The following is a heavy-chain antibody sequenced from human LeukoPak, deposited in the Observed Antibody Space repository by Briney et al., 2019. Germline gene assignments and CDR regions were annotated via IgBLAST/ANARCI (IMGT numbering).Heavy chain of an antibody. D-gene: IGHD3-22*01. CDR3: ARYDSSGYYWVRGAFDI. CDR1: GGSISNYH. Sequence: PSETLSLTCTVSGGSISNYHWTWIRQPPGKGLEYIGYIYNSGTTFYNPSLKSRVAISLDTSKKQFSLRLSSVTAADTAVYYCARYDSSGYYWVRGAFDIWGQGTMVTVSS. V-gene: IGHV4-59*01. J-gene: IGHJ3*02. CDR2: IYNSGTT.